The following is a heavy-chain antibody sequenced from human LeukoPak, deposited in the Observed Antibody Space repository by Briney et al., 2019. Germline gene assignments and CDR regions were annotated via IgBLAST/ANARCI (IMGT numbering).Heavy chain of an antibody. V-gene: IGHV4-4*07. CDR2: IYASGST. CDR1: SGSMSGNYY. J-gene: IGHJ4*02. Sequence: PSETLSLTCTVPSGSMSGNYYWSWIRQPAGKGLEWIGRIYASGSTNYDPSLKSRVTISVDKSNNQFSLMVTSVTAADTAVYYCARGKQNAVDYWGQGILVTVSS. CDR3: ARGKQNAVDY. D-gene: IGHD1-1*01.